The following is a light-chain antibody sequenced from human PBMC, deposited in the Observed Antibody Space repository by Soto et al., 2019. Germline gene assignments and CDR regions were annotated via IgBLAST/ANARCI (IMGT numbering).Light chain of an antibody. CDR1: QTVSSN. CDR2: GAS. J-gene: IGKJ1*01. Sequence: EIVMTQSPATLSVSPGERATLSCRASQTVSSNLAWYQQKPGQAPRLLIYGASTRATGLPARFSGSGSGTEFTLTISSLQPEDFAVYYCQQYNNWPLTFGQGTKVEIK. V-gene: IGKV3-15*01. CDR3: QQYNNWPLT.